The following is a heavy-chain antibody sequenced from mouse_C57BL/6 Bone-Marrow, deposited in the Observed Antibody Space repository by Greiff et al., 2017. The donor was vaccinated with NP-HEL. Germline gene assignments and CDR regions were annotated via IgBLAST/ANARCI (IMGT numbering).Heavy chain of an antibody. CDR2: ISDGGSYA. D-gene: IGHD2-3*01. CDR3: ARDRDIYDGYCPAWFAY. CDR1: GFTFSSYA. V-gene: IGHV5-4*01. Sequence: EVMLVESGGGLVKPGGSLKLSCAASGFTFSSYAMSWVRQTPEKRLEWVATISDGGSYAYYLDHVTGRFTISRDNAKNNLYLQMSHLKSEDTAMYYGARDRDIYDGYCPAWFAYWGQGTLVTVSA. J-gene: IGHJ3*01.